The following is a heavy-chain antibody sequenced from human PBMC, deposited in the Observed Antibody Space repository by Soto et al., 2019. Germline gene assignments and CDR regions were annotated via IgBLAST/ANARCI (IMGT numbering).Heavy chain of an antibody. J-gene: IGHJ4*02. CDR3: ARDFSTYCTGGSCPFDY. CDR2: IWHDGSHE. V-gene: IGHV3-33*01. Sequence: QVQLVESGGGVVQPGGSLRLSCAASGFTFSAYGMHWVRQAPGKGLEWVALIWHDGSHEYYGDYVKGRFTISRDNSKDTLYLQIDSLRGEDTAVYYCARDFSTYCTGGSCPFDYWGQGTLVIVSS. D-gene: IGHD2-15*01. CDR1: GFTFSAYG.